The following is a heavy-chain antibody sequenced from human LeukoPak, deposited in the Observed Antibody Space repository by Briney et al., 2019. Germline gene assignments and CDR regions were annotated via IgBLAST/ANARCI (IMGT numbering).Heavy chain of an antibody. CDR2: VYYSGT. CDR3: AREHSSSSWFDP. V-gene: IGHV4-31*03. D-gene: IGHD6-13*01. J-gene: IGHJ5*02. Sequence: SETLSLTCTVSGGSISSGGYYWSWIRQHPRKGLEWIGYVYYSGTYYSPSLNSRVTISIDTSKNQFSLKLSSVTAADTAVYYCAREHSSSSWFDPRGQGTLVTVSS. CDR1: GGSISSGGYY.